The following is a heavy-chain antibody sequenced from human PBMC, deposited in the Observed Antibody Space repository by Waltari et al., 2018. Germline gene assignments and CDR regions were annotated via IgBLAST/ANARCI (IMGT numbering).Heavy chain of an antibody. CDR1: GFTFATHA. D-gene: IGHD1-1*01. Sequence: EVNLLESGGGLIQHGGSLRLSCAGSGFTFATHAINWVRQAPGNGLEWVSHISATGTRTYYATSVQGRFTVSRDNSKNTLYLQMHNLGVEDTALYYCAKAKTTGDGRHFDDWGQGTLVTVSS. V-gene: IGHV3-23*01. CDR2: ISATGTRT. CDR3: AKAKTTGDGRHFDD. J-gene: IGHJ4*02.